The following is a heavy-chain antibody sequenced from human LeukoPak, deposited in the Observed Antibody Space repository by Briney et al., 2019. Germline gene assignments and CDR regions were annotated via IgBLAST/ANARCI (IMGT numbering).Heavy chain of an antibody. D-gene: IGHD5-12*01. CDR2: ISWNSGSI. V-gene: IGHV3-9*01. J-gene: IGHJ4*02. CDR3: AKGAGYSGYDFYFDY. Sequence: GGSPRLSCAASGFTFDDYAMHWVRQAPGKGLEWVSGISWNSGSIGYADSVKGRFTISRDNAKNSLYLQMNSLRAEDTALYYCAKGAGYSGYDFYFDYWGQGTLVTVSS. CDR1: GFTFDDYA.